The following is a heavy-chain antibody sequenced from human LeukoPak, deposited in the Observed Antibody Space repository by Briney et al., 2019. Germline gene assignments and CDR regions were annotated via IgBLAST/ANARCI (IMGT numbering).Heavy chain of an antibody. CDR1: GFTFSNAW. D-gene: IGHD6-6*01. CDR2: IKSKTDGGTT. Sequence: TGGSLRLSCAASGFTFSNAWMSWVRQAPGKGLEWVGRIKSKTDGGTTDYAAPVKGRFTISRDDSKNTLYLQMNSLKTEDTAVYYCTTDASSSIAARYWGQGTLVTVSS. J-gene: IGHJ4*02. V-gene: IGHV3-15*01. CDR3: TTDASSSIAARY.